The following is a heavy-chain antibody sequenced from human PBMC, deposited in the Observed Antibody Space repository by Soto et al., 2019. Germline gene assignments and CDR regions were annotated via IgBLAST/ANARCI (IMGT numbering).Heavy chain of an antibody. D-gene: IGHD6-13*01. CDR3: ARDPIDAAPDYFDY. CDR1: GFTFSNAW. J-gene: IGHJ4*02. V-gene: IGHV3-15*01. Sequence: EVQLVESGGGLVKPGGSLRLSCAASGFTFSNAWMSWVRQAPGKGLEWVGRIKSKTDGGTTDYAAPVKGRFTISRDNSKNTLYLQMDSLRPEDTAVYYCARDPIDAAPDYFDYWGQGTLVTVSS. CDR2: IKSKTDGGTT.